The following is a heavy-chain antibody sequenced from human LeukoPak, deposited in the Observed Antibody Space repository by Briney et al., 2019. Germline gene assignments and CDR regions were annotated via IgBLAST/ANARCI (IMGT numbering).Heavy chain of an antibody. J-gene: IGHJ6*03. V-gene: IGHV4-59*01. Sequence: SETLSLTCTVSGGSISSYYWSWIRQPPGKGLEWIGYIYYSGSTNYNPSLKSRVTISVDTSKNQFSLKLSSVTAADTAVYYCARGRYYYGSGSPPMDVWGKGTTVTISS. CDR1: GGSISSYY. D-gene: IGHD3-10*01. CDR2: IYYSGST. CDR3: ARGRYYYGSGSPPMDV.